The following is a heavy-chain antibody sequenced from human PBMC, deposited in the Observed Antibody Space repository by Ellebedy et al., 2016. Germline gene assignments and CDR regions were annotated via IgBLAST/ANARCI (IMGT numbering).Heavy chain of an antibody. D-gene: IGHD3-22*01. CDR1: GFTFRNFF. V-gene: IGHV3-23*01. CDR2: ISAGGDIT. Sequence: GGSLRLSXVASGFTFRNFFMSWVRQAPGGGLEWVSTISAGGDITFSADSVKGRFTISRDNSKNTLYLQMNSLRAEDTAVYYCARGGPLTIIVVAEYFQHWGQGTLVTVSS. CDR3: ARGGPLTIIVVAEYFQH. J-gene: IGHJ1*01.